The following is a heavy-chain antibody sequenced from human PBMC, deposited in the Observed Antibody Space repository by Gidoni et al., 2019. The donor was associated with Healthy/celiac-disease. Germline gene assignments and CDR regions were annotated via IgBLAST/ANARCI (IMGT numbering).Heavy chain of an antibody. Sequence: EVQLVQSGAEVKKPGESLKISCKGSGYSFTSYWIGRVRQMPGKGLEWMGIIYPGDSDTRYSPSFQGQVTISADKYISTAYLQWSSLKASDTAMYYCARSYGSGSYYILRWFDPWGQGTLVTVSS. CDR2: IYPGDSDT. CDR3: ARSYGSGSYYILRWFDP. CDR1: GYSFTSYW. J-gene: IGHJ5*02. V-gene: IGHV5-51*01. D-gene: IGHD3-10*01.